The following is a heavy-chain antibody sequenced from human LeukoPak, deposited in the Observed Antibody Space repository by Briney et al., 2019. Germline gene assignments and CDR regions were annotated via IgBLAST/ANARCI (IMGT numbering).Heavy chain of an antibody. CDR3: ARDYYGSGSYEYYMDV. J-gene: IGHJ6*03. D-gene: IGHD3-10*01. Sequence: ASVKVSCKASGYTFTSYGSSWVRQAPGQGLEWMGWISAYNGNTNYAQKLQGRVTMTTDTSTSTAYMELRSLRSDDTAVYYCARDYYGSGSYEYYMDVWGKGTTVTVSS. CDR1: GYTFTSYG. CDR2: ISAYNGNT. V-gene: IGHV1-18*01.